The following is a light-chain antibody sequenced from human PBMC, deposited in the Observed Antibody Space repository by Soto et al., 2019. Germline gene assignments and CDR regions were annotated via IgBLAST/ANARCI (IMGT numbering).Light chain of an antibody. CDR2: EVS. Sequence: QAVVTQPASVSGSPGQSITISCTGTSSDVGGYDYVSWYQQYPGKAPRLIIYEVSNRPSGVFNRFSGSKSGNTASLTISGLRAEDEGDYFCSSYTGTSALILFGGGTKLTVL. CDR1: SSDVGGYDY. CDR3: SSYTGTSALIL. J-gene: IGLJ2*01. V-gene: IGLV2-14*01.